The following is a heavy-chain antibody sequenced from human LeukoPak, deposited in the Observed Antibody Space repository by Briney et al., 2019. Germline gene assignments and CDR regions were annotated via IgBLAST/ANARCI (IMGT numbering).Heavy chain of an antibody. J-gene: IGHJ6*03. Sequence: GGSLRLSWAAAGCTFDDHGMSWVRQAPGKGLEWVSGIKWDGGSTGYADSVKGRFTISRDNAKNSLYLQMNSLRAEDTALYYCARSAGSGYYFYMDVWGKGTTVTVSS. V-gene: IGHV3-20*04. CDR3: ARSAGSGYYFYMDV. CDR2: IKWDGGST. D-gene: IGHD6-13*01. CDR1: GCTFDDHG.